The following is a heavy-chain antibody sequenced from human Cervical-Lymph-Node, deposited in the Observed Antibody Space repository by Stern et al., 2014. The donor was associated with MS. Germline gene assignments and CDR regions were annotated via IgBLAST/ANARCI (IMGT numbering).Heavy chain of an antibody. CDR3: AREYGGDHFDY. CDR2: IKQDGREK. Sequence: EVQLVESGGGLVQPGGSLRLSCAASGFSFSSYWMSWVRQAPGKGLEWVANIKQDGREKYCGDSAKGRFTISRDNTKNSLFLQLDSLRADDTAVYYCAREYGGDHFDYWGQGTLVTVSS. D-gene: IGHD2-21*02. J-gene: IGHJ4*02. CDR1: GFSFSSYW. V-gene: IGHV3-7*03.